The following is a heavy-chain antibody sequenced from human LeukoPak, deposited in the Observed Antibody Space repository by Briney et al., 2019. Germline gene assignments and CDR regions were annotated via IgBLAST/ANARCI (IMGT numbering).Heavy chain of an antibody. CDR2: IKEDGSIQ. CDR1: GFTFSSYW. Sequence: GGSLRLSCVASGFTFSSYWMTWVRQAPGKGLEWLANIKEDGSIQYYLDSVRGRFTISRGNAKTSVYLQLNSLRADDTAVYYCARDVWTGVAVSDYWGQGTQVTVSS. CDR3: ARDVWTGVAVSDY. J-gene: IGHJ4*02. D-gene: IGHD6-19*01. V-gene: IGHV3-7*01.